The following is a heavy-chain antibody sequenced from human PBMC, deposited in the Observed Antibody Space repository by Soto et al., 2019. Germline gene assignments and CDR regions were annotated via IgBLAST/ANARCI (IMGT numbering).Heavy chain of an antibody. CDR1: GFTFSSYA. CDR2: ISGSGGST. D-gene: IGHD4-4*01. V-gene: IGHV3-23*01. J-gene: IGHJ4*02. CDR3: AKESHYSNYLFMASFDY. Sequence: EVQLLESGGGLVQPGGSLRLSCAASGFTFSSYAMSWVRQAPGKGLEWVSAISGSGGSTYYADSVKGRFTISRDNSKNTLYLQMNSLRAEDTAVYYCAKESHYSNYLFMASFDYWGQGTLVTVSS.